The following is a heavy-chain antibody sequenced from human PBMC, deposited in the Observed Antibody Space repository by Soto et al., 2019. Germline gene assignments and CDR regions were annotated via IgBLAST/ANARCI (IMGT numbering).Heavy chain of an antibody. CDR3: ASLCSSNSCSNYYYYYGMEV. J-gene: IGHJ6*02. CDR2: IYHSGST. Sequence: SETLSLTCAVPGGSISSSNWWSWVRQPPGKGLEWIGEIYHSGSTNYNPSLKSRVTISVDKSKNQFSLKLSSVTAADTAVYYCASLCSSNSCSNYYYYYGMEVWGQGTTFTVSS. D-gene: IGHD2-2*01. CDR1: GGSISSSNW. V-gene: IGHV4-4*02.